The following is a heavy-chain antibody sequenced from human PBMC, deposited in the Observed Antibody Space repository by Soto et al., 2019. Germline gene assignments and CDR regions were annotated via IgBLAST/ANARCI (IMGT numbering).Heavy chain of an antibody. V-gene: IGHV3-23*01. D-gene: IGHD6-13*01. CDR2: ISGSGGST. J-gene: IGHJ5*02. CDR3: AKGIRRKTGIAAAGTAFDP. CDR1: VFTCSSYA. Sequence: GGSLRLSCAASVFTCSSYAMSWFRQAPGKGLEWVSAISGSGGSTYYADSVKGRFTISRDNSKNTLYLQMNSLRAEDTAVYYCAKGIRRKTGIAAAGTAFDPWGQGTLVTVSS.